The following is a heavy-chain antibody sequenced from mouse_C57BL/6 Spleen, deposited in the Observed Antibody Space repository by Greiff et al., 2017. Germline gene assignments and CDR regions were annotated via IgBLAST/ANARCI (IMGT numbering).Heavy chain of an antibody. D-gene: IGHD2-3*01. CDR2: IYPGSGST. V-gene: IGHV1-55*01. CDR1: GYTFTSYW. J-gene: IGHJ2*01. CDR3: ARKAFYDGDYAYYFDY. Sequence: QVQLKQPGAELVKPGASVTMSCKASGYTFTSYWITWVKQRPGQGLEWIGDIYPGSGSTNYNEKFKSKATLTVDTSSSTAYMQLRSLTSEDSAVYDCARKAFYDGDYAYYFDYWGQGTTLTVSS.